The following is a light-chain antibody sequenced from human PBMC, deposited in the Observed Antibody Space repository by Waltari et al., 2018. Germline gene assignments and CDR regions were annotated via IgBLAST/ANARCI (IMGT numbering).Light chain of an antibody. Sequence: QSALTQPAYASGSSGRSITISCTESRRDVGEYNYICWYQQYPGQTPKVMIYDVNKRPSGVSNRFSGSKSGNTASLTISGLQVEDEANYYCSSWTSSSTWIFGGGTKLTVL. CDR2: DVN. J-gene: IGLJ2*01. V-gene: IGLV2-14*03. CDR3: SSWTSSSTWI. CDR1: RRDVGEYNY.